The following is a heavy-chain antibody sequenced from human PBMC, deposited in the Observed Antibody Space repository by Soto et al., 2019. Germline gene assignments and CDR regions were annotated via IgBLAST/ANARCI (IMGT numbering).Heavy chain of an antibody. CDR3: ARVRRYYYGSGSYVWFDP. J-gene: IGHJ5*02. CDR2: IYHSGST. D-gene: IGHD3-10*01. CDR1: GGSITSGGYS. Sequence: PSETLSLTCAVSGGSITSGGYSWTWIRQPPGKGLEWIGYIYHSGSTYYNPSLKSRVTISVDTSKNQFSLKLSSVTAADTAVYNCARVRRYYYGSGSYVWFDPWGQGTLVTVSS. V-gene: IGHV4-30-2*01.